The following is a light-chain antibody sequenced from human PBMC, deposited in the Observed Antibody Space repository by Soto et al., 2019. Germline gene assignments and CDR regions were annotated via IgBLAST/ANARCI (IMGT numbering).Light chain of an antibody. CDR1: QSISSW. V-gene: IGKV1-5*01. J-gene: IGKJ2*01. Sequence: DIQMTQSPSTLSASVGDRVTITCRASQSISSWLAWYHQKPGKDPKLLIYDASSLESGVPSRFSGSGSGTEFTLTISSLQPYDFATYYCQQYNSSSYTFGQATKLEIK. CDR2: DAS. CDR3: QQYNSSSYT.